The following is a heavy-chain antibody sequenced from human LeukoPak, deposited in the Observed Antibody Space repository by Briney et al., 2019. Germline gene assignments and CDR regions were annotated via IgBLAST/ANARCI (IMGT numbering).Heavy chain of an antibody. CDR2: IASSGLNT. Sequence: PGGSLRLSCAASGFMFRDAAMTWVRQAPGKGLEWVSLIASSGLNTYYADSVRGRFTISRDNSKNTLSLQMNCLRVEDTAIYYCARDIELSTWGLGTLVTVSS. V-gene: IGHV3-23*01. J-gene: IGHJ3*01. D-gene: IGHD5-12*01. CDR1: GFMFRDAA. CDR3: ARDIELST.